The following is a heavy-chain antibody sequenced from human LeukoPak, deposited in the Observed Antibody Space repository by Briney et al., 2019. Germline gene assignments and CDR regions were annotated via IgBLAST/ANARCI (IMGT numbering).Heavy chain of an antibody. J-gene: IGHJ3*02. V-gene: IGHV4-59*01. CDR3: ARARYVNSFYAFDI. CDR1: GGSISSYY. D-gene: IGHD3-9*01. CDR2: LSKSGNT. Sequence: SGTLSLTCTVSGGSISSYYWSWIRLPPGKGLEWIGYLSKSGNTNYSPSLKSRVTIFGDTSKNQFFLKLSSVTAADTAVYYCARARYVNSFYAFDIWGQGTLVTVSS.